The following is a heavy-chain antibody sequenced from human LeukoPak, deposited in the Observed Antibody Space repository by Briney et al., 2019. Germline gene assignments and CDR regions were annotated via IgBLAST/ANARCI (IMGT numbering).Heavy chain of an antibody. V-gene: IGHV3-48*03. J-gene: IGHJ4*02. CDR3: ARDLGGYDFGY. CDR2: ITSRGSST. Sequence: RAGGSLRLSCAVSGFTFSSYEMNWVRQAPGKGREWGSYITSRGSSTHYADSVKGRFTISRDNAKNSLYLQMNSLRAEDTAVYYCARDLGGYDFGYWGQGTLVTVSS. D-gene: IGHD5-12*01. CDR1: GFTFSSYE.